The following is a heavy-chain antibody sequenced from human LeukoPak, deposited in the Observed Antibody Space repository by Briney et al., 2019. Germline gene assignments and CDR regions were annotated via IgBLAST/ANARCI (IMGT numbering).Heavy chain of an antibody. V-gene: IGHV3-30*18. J-gene: IGHJ6*02. CDR3: AKCIEGRQWQDYYYYYGMDV. CDR1: GFTFSSYG. D-gene: IGHD6-19*01. Sequence: PGGSLRLSCAASGFTFSSYGMHWVRQAPGKGLEWVAVISYDGSNKYYADSVKGRFTISRDNSKNTLYLQMNSLRAEDTAVYYCAKCIEGRQWQDYYYYYGMDVWGQGTTVTVSS. CDR2: ISYDGSNK.